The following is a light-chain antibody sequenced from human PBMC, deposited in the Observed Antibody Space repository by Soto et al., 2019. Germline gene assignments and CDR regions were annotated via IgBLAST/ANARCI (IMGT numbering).Light chain of an antibody. CDR2: GNN. J-gene: IGLJ2*01. Sequence: QSVLTQPNSVSVAPGQRVTISCTGSSSNIGAPYDVHWYQQLPGTAPKLLIYGNNNRPSGVPDRFSGYKSGTSASLAITGLQAKDEADYYCQSYDNRLSGYVFGGGTQLTI. CDR3: QSYDNRLSGYV. V-gene: IGLV1-40*01. CDR1: SSNIGAPYD.